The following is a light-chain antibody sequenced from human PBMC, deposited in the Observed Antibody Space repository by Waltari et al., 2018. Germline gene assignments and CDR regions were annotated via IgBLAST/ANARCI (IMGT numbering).Light chain of an antibody. CDR3: QQYYSTPPT. Sequence: DIVMTQSPDSLAVSLGERATIHCQSSQSVLSSSNNKNYLAWYQQKPGQPPKLLIYWASTRESGVPDRFSGSGSGTDFTLTISSLQAEDVAVYYCQQYYSTPPTFGQGTKVEIK. J-gene: IGKJ1*01. V-gene: IGKV4-1*01. CDR1: QSVLSSSNNKNY. CDR2: WAS.